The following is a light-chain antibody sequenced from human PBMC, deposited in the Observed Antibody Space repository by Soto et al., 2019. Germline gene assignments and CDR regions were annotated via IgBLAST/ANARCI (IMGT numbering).Light chain of an antibody. CDR2: DVS. J-gene: IGKJ1*01. V-gene: IGKV1-5*01. CDR1: QTISNW. Sequence: DIQMTQSPSTLSASVGDRIIITCRASQTISNWLAWYQQKPGMAPKLLIYDVSKLENGVPSRFSGSGSGTDFTLTISSLQPDDFATYYCQQYKSYSPWTFGQGTKVEIK. CDR3: QQYKSYSPWT.